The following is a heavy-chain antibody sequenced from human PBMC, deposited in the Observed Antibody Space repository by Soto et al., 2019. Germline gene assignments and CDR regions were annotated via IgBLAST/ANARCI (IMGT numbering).Heavy chain of an antibody. CDR1: GGSFSGYY. CDR3: AGGPSKGERWYTHPYYYCYGMDV. Sequence: SETLSLTCAVYGGSFSGYYWSWIRQPPGKGLEWIGEINHSGSTNYNPSLKSRGTISVDTSKNQFSLKLSLLTAADTAVDYGAGGPSKGERWYTHPYYYCYGMDVWGQGTTVTVSS. J-gene: IGHJ6*02. V-gene: IGHV4-34*01. CDR2: INHSGST. D-gene: IGHD6-13*01.